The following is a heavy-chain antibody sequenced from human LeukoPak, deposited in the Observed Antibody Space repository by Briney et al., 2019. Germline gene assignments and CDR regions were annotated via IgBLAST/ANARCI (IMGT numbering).Heavy chain of an antibody. CDR3: ARGGNYGDYGGYFDY. Sequence: ASETLSLTCTVSGGSISSYYWSWIRQPPGEGLEWIGYIYYSGSTNYNPSLRSRVTISVDTSKNQFSLKLSSVTAADTAVYYCARGGNYGDYGGYFDYWGQGTLVTVSS. D-gene: IGHD4-17*01. J-gene: IGHJ4*02. V-gene: IGHV4-59*08. CDR1: GGSISSYY. CDR2: IYYSGST.